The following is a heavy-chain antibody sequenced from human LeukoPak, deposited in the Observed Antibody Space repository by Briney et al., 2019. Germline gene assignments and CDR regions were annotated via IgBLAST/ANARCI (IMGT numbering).Heavy chain of an antibody. CDR1: GGSISSYY. V-gene: IGHV4-59*01. CDR2: IYYSGST. D-gene: IGHD1-26*01. Sequence: SETLSLTCTVSGGSISSYYWSWIRQPPGKGLEWIGYIYYSGSTNYNPSLKSRVTISVDTSKNQFSLKLSSVTAADTAVYYCARMGGGSYYSYYYYYMDVWGKGTTVTVSS. J-gene: IGHJ6*03. CDR3: ARMGGGSYYSYYYYYMDV.